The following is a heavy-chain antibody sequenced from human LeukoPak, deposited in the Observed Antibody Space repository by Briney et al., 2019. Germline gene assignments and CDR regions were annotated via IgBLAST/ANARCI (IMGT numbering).Heavy chain of an antibody. Sequence: SETLSLTCAVYGVSFSGYYWSWIRQPPGKGLEWIGEINHSGSTNYNPSLKSRVTISVDTSKNQCSLKLSSVTAADTAVYYCARSLYASSNNWFDPWGQGTLVTVSS. V-gene: IGHV4-34*01. D-gene: IGHD6-19*01. CDR3: ARSLYASSNNWFDP. J-gene: IGHJ5*02. CDR2: INHSGST. CDR1: GVSFSGYY.